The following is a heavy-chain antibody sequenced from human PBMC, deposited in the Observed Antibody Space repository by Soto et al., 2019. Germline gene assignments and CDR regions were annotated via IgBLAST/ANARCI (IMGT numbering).Heavy chain of an antibody. V-gene: IGHV1-69*13. CDR2: IIPIFGTA. J-gene: IGHJ5*02. CDR3: AAGSSAAAGPFDP. CDR1: GGTFSSYA. Sequence: SVKVSCKASGGTFSSYAISWVRQAPGQGLEWMGGIIPIFGTANYAQKFQGRVTITADESTSTAYMELSSLRSEDTAVYYCAAGSSAAAGPFDPWGQGTLVTVSS. D-gene: IGHD6-13*01.